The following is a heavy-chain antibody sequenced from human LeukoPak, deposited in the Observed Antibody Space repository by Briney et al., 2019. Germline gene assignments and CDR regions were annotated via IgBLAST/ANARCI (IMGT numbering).Heavy chain of an antibody. D-gene: IGHD3-10*01. CDR1: GDSVSSNSAA. J-gene: IGHJ4*02. CDR3: AREGRSTYYYGSGSIDY. CDR2: TYYRSKWYN. Sequence: SQTLSLTCAISGDSVSSNSAAWNWIRQSPSRGLEWLGRTYYRSKWYNDYAVSVKSRITINPDTSKNQFSLQLNPVTPEDTAVYYCAREGRSTYYYGSGSIDYWGQGTLVTVSS. V-gene: IGHV6-1*01.